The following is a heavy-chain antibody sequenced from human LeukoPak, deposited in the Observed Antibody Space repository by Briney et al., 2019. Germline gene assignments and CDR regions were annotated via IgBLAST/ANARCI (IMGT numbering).Heavy chain of an antibody. Sequence: PGGSLRLSCAASGFTFNNYGMHWVRQAPGKGLEWVAYIQNDGSNEQYADSVKGRSSISRDSSKNILYLQMNSLRAEDTAVYYCAKDRCSNGIGCYYYYMDVWGKGTTVTISS. CDR3: AKDRCSNGIGCYYYYMDV. CDR2: IQNDGSNE. CDR1: GFTFNNYG. J-gene: IGHJ6*03. V-gene: IGHV3-30*02. D-gene: IGHD2-8*01.